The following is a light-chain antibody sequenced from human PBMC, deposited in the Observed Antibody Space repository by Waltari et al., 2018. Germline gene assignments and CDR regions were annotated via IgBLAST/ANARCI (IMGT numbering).Light chain of an antibody. Sequence: QSALTQPRPVSGSPGQSVTISCTGTSSDVGGHNYVSWYQQHPGKAPKVMIYDVNKGPSGVPDRFSGSKSGNTASLTISGLQAEDEADYYCCSYAGSYTWVFGGGTKLTVL. CDR1: SSDVGGHNY. J-gene: IGLJ3*02. V-gene: IGLV2-11*01. CDR3: CSYAGSYTWV. CDR2: DVN.